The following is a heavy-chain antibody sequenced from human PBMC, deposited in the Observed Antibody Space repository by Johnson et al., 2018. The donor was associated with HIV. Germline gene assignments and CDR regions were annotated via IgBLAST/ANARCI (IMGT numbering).Heavy chain of an antibody. CDR1: GFTFSSYA. D-gene: IGHD6-6*01. CDR3: ARAEQLAGGAFDI. Sequence: QVQLVESGGGVVQPGRSPRLSCAASGFTFSSYAMHWVRQAPGKGLEWVAVISYDGSNKYYADSVKGRFTISRDNSKNTLYLQMNSLRAEDTAVYYCARAEQLAGGAFDIWGQGTMVTVSS. CDR2: ISYDGSNK. J-gene: IGHJ3*02. V-gene: IGHV3-30*04.